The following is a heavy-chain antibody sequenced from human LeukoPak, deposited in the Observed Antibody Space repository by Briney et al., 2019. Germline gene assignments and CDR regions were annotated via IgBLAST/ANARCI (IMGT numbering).Heavy chain of an antibody. D-gene: IGHD3-10*01. CDR3: TRGGRYLPLDI. CDR1: GLTVSDHY. V-gene: IGHV3-72*01. CDR2: IRKKANSYTT. J-gene: IGHJ3*02. Sequence: GGSLRLSCAASGLTVSDHYMDWVRQAPGKGLEWVGRIRKKANSYTTEYAASVKGRFPISRDDSKNSLYLQMNSLKTEDTAVYYCTRGGRYLPLDIWGQGTMVTVSS.